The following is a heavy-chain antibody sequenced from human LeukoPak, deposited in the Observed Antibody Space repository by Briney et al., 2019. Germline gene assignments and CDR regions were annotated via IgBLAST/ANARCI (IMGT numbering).Heavy chain of an antibody. CDR2: IYYIRNT. D-gene: IGHD1-26*01. J-gene: IGHJ4*02. Sequence: PSETLSLTCTVSGGSVGSAGYYWSWIRQPPGGGLEWIGYIYYIRNTNYNPSLKSRVTMSLDPSKNQFSLKLNSVTAADTAVYYCARPQSQSGSYRYYFGYWGQGTLVTVSS. CDR1: GGSVGSAGYY. CDR3: ARPQSQSGSYRYYFGY. V-gene: IGHV4-61*08.